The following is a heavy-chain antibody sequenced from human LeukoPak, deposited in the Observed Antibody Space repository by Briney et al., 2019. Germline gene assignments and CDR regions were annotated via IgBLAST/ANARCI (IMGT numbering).Heavy chain of an antibody. CDR3: ASIAVAADAFDI. CDR1: GGSIRSNSYY. D-gene: IGHD6-19*01. V-gene: IGHV4-39*01. J-gene: IGHJ3*02. Sequence: SETLSLTCSVSGGSIRSNSYYWGWIRQPPGKGLEWIGTIYYSGSTYYNPSLKSRVTISVDTSKNQFSLKLSSVTAADTAVYYCASIAVAADAFDIWGQGTMVTVSS. CDR2: IYYSGST.